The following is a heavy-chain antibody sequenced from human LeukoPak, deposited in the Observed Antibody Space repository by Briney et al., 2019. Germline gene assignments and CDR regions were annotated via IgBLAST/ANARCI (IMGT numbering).Heavy chain of an antibody. CDR1: GFTFSSYA. J-gene: IGHJ4*02. D-gene: IGHD5-24*01. CDR3: ARDLDGYKRQERTYYFDY. Sequence: GSLRLSCAASGFTFSSYAMSWVRQPPGKGLEWIGEINHSGSTNYNPSLKSRVTISVDTSKNQFSLKLSSVTAADTAVYYCARDLDGYKRQERTYYFDYWGQGTLVTVSS. V-gene: IGHV4-34*01. CDR2: INHSGST.